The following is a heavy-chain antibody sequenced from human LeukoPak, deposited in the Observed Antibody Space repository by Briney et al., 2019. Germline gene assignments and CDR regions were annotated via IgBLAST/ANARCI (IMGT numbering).Heavy chain of an antibody. Sequence: GESLRISCKGSGYSFTSYWIGWVRQMPGKGLEWVGIIYPGDSDTRYSPSFQGQVTISADKSISTAYLQWSSLKASDTAMYYCARHVVFGSSFLYYFDYWGQGTLVTVSS. CDR1: GYSFTSYW. D-gene: IGHD6-13*01. V-gene: IGHV5-51*01. CDR2: IYPGDSDT. J-gene: IGHJ4*02. CDR3: ARHVVFGSSFLYYFDY.